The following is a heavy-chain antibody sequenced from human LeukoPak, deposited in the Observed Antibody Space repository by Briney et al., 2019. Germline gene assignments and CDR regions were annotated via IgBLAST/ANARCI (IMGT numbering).Heavy chain of an antibody. CDR1: EFTFTTYG. CDR3: ARDWKTNSFDY. V-gene: IGHV3-33*01. J-gene: IGHJ4*02. D-gene: IGHD1-1*01. Sequence: GESLKISCAASEFTFTTYGMHWARQAPGKGLEWVAFIYYDGSNIYYADYVKGRFTIYRDISKNTLYLQMDRLRAEDTAIYYCARDWKTNSFDYWGQGTLVTVSS. CDR2: IYYDGSNI.